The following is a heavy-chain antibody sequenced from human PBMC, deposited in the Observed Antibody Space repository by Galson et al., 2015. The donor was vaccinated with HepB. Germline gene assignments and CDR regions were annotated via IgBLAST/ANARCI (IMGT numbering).Heavy chain of an antibody. J-gene: IGHJ3*02. Sequence: PALVKPTQTLTLTCTFSGFSLTASGMRVSWLRQPPGKALEWLARIDWDGEKFYNTSLETRLTISKDTSKNQVVLTMSNMDPVDTATYYCARMGDYSSSWGSFEIWGQGTTVTVSS. D-gene: IGHD6-13*01. V-gene: IGHV2-70*04. CDR1: GFSLTASGMR. CDR3: ARMGDYSSSWGSFEI. CDR2: IDWDGEK.